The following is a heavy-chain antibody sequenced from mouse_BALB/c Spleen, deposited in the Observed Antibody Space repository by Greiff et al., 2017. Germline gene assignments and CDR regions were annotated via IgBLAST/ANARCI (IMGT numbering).Heavy chain of an antibody. J-gene: IGHJ3*01. Sequence: EVKLQESGPGLVKPSQSLSLTCSVTGYSITSGYYWNWIRQFPGNKLEWMGYISYDGSNNYNPSLKNRISITRDTSKNQFFLKLNSVTTEDTATYYCVSYDYAWFAYWGQGTLVTVSA. CDR3: VSYDYAWFAY. CDR2: ISYDGSN. V-gene: IGHV3-6*02. CDR1: GYSITSGYY. D-gene: IGHD2-4*01.